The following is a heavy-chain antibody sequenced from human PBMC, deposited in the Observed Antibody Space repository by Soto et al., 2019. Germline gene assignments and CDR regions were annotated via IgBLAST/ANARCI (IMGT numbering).Heavy chain of an antibody. Sequence: QVQLVQSGAEVKKPGSSVKVSCKGSGGTFSSYAISWVRQAPGQGLEWMGGIIPIFGTASYAQKFQGRVTITADKTTSTAYMELSSLTSEATAVYYCARERIAAAGTPADPMDVWGQGTTVTVSS. J-gene: IGHJ6*02. CDR1: GGTFSSYA. CDR3: ARERIAAAGTPADPMDV. V-gene: IGHV1-69*06. CDR2: IIPIFGTA. D-gene: IGHD6-13*01.